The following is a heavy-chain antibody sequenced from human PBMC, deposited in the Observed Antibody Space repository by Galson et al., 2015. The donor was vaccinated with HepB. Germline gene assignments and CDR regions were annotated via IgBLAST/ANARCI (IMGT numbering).Heavy chain of an antibody. CDR2: ISYDGSNK. J-gene: IGHJ4*02. Sequence: SLRLSCAASGFTFSDYYMSWIRQAPGKGLEWVAVISYDGSNKYYADSVKGRFTISRDNSKNTLYLQMNSLRAEDTAVYYCARNHYYGSGTKEVDYWGQGTLVTVSS. V-gene: IGHV3-30-3*01. CDR3: ARNHYYGSGTKEVDY. D-gene: IGHD3-10*01. CDR1: GFTFSDYY.